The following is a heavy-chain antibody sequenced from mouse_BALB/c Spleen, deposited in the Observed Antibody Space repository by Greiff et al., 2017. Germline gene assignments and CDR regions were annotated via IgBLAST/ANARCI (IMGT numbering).Heavy chain of an antibody. D-gene: IGHD2-4*01. CDR3: ALSTMITTTDY. Sequence: EVKLMESGAELVKPGASVKLSCTASGFNIKDTYMHWVKQRPEQGLEWIGRIDPANGNTKYDPKFQGKATITADTSSNTAYLQLSSLTSEDTAVYYCALSTMITTTDYWGQGTTLTVSS. V-gene: IGHV14-3*02. CDR2: IDPANGNT. CDR1: GFNIKDTY. J-gene: IGHJ2*01.